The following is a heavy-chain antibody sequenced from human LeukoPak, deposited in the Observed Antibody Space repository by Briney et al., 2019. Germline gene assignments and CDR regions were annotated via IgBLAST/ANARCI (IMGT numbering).Heavy chain of an antibody. CDR2: IIPIFGTA. CDR1: GGTFSSYA. Sequence: GSSVKVSCKASGGTFSSYAISRVRQAPGQGLEWMGGIIPIFGTANYAQKFQGRVTITADESTSTAYMELSSLRSEDTAVYYCASPGLGITMVRGVTQDAFDIWGQGTMVTVSS. D-gene: IGHD3-10*01. J-gene: IGHJ3*02. CDR3: ASPGLGITMVRGVTQDAFDI. V-gene: IGHV1-69*01.